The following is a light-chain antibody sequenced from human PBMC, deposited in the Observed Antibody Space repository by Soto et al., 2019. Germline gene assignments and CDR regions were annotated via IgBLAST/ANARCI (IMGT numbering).Light chain of an antibody. Sequence: QSALTQPPSASGTPGQRVTISCSGSSSSIGSNYVYWYQQLPRTAPKLLIYSDNQRPSGVPDRFSGSKSGTSASLAISGLRSEDEADYYCAAWDDSLSGGVFGGGTKLTVL. J-gene: IGLJ3*02. CDR2: SDN. CDR1: SSSIGSNY. V-gene: IGLV1-47*02. CDR3: AAWDDSLSGGV.